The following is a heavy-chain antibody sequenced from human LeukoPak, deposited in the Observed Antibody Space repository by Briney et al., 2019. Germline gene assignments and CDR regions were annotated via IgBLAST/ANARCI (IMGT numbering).Heavy chain of an antibody. CDR3: ARGVVAHRWDDDFWSGTHSFYYMDV. D-gene: IGHD3-3*01. V-gene: IGHV1-2*02. Sequence: ASVKVSCKASGFTFTGFYVHWVRQAPGQGLEWMAWINPYSGGTNYTQNLQGRITMTRDTSISTAYMELSRLRSDDTAIYYCARGVVAHRWDDDFWSGTHSFYYMDVWGKGTTVTVSS. J-gene: IGHJ6*03. CDR2: INPYSGGT. CDR1: GFTFTGFY.